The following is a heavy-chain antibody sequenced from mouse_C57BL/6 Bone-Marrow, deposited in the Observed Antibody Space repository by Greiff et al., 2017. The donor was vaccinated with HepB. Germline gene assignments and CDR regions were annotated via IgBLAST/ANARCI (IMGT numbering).Heavy chain of an antibody. J-gene: IGHJ2*01. CDR1: GFTFSSYA. V-gene: IGHV5-4*01. CDR3: ARDLRTTVVEDYFDY. D-gene: IGHD1-1*01. CDR2: ISDGGSYT. Sequence: EVKLVESGGGLVKPGGSLKLSCAASGFTFSSYAMSWVRQTPEKRLEWVATISDGGSYTYYPDNVKGRFTISRDNAKNNLYLQMSHLKSEDTAMYYCARDLRTTVVEDYFDYWGQGTTLTVSS.